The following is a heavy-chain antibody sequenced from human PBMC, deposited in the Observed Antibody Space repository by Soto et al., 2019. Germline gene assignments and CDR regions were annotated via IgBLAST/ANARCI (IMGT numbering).Heavy chain of an antibody. CDR3: AKDAVYNDGLWLMDH. D-gene: IGHD2-21*01. CDR2: IYGSGRGI. J-gene: IGHJ4*02. Sequence: GGSLRLSCTASGLPHSSFAMMWVRQAPGKGLECVAGIYGSGRGIEYADSVKGRFTISRDNSRNTVYLQMTDLRADDTAVYYCAKDAVYNDGLWLMDHWGQGTLVTVSS. CDR1: GLPHSSFA. V-gene: IGHV3-23*05.